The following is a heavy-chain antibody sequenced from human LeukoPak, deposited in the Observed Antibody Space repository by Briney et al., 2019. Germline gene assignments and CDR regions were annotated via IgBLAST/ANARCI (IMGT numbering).Heavy chain of an antibody. CDR3: GRHRGFCSGEGCNTRDAFDI. CDR1: GGSFSGYY. D-gene: IGHD2-15*01. V-gene: IGHV4-34*01. CDR2: VNHSGST. Sequence: PSETLSLTCAVYGGSFSGYYWSWIRQPPGKGLEWIGEVNHSGSTNYNPSLKSRVTISVDTSKNQFSVRLTSVTAADTAVYYCGRHRGFCSGEGCNTRDAFDIWGQGTMVAVSS. J-gene: IGHJ3*02.